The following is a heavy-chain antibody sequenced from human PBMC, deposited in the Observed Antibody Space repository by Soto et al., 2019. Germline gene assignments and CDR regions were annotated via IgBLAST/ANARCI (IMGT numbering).Heavy chain of an antibody. CDR1: GYVFSNYA. CDR3: AREEANRGFAFDA. V-gene: IGHV3-23*01. J-gene: IGHJ3*01. D-gene: IGHD3-10*01. CDR2: IDGSGAA. Sequence: EVQLLESGGDLGQPGGSLRLSCVASGYVFSNYAMAWVRQVPGKGLQWVSRIDGSGAANYGDSVKGRFTMSRDNSKNTLFLQLDRLRVEDTAVYFCAREEANRGFAFDAWGQGTWVAVSS.